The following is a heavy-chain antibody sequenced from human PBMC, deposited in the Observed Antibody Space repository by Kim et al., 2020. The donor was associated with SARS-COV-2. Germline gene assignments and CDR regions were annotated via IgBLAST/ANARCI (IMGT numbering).Heavy chain of an antibody. Sequence: GGSLRLSCAASGLTFSTYVMTWVRQAPGKGLEWVSTISSNGASTYYADSVKGRFTISSDNSENTLHLQMNSLRAEDKAVYYCAKDRPSRASGQGTLVTVSS. CDR2: ISSNGAST. J-gene: IGHJ5*02. CDR1: GLTFSTYV. V-gene: IGHV3-23*01. CDR3: AKDRPSRA.